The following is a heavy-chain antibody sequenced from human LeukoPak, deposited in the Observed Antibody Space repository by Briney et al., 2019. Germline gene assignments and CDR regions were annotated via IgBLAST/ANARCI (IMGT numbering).Heavy chain of an antibody. J-gene: IGHJ4*02. CDR2: IYYSGST. V-gene: IGHV4-30-4*01. CDR3: ARDYRYYYGSGSFDY. D-gene: IGHD3-10*01. CDR1: GGSISSGDYY. Sequence: SETLSLTCTVSGGSISSGDYYWSWIRQPPGKGLEWIGYIYYSGSTYYNPSLKSRVTISVDTSKNQFSLKLSSVTAADTAVYYCARDYRYYYGSGSFDYWGQGTLVTVSS.